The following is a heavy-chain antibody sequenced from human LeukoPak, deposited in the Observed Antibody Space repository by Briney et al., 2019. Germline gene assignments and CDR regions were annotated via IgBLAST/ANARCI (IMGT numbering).Heavy chain of an antibody. Sequence: ASVKVSCTGSGYTFTNYAVHWVRQAPGQRLEWLGWINPGNGDTKYSQNFQGRVSVTSDTSAATAYVELNSLTSEDTAVYYCARERWHCRVNCYSVYYYALDVWGQGTTVTVSS. CDR1: GYTFTNYA. CDR2: INPGNGDT. CDR3: ARERWHCRVNCYSVYYYALDV. V-gene: IGHV1-3*01. J-gene: IGHJ6*02. D-gene: IGHD2-15*01.